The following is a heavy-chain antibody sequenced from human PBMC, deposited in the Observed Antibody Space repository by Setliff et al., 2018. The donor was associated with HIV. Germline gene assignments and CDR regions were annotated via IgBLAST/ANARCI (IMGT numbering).Heavy chain of an antibody. D-gene: IGHD3-3*01. J-gene: IGHJ3*02. CDR1: GGSISNYY. Sequence: SETLSLTCTVSGGSISNYYWSWIRQPPGKGLEWIGYIYYSGSTTYNPSLESRVTISIDTSKNQFSLNLSSLTAADTAVYYCARHGHYTSGASDIWGQGTMVTVSS. V-gene: IGHV4-59*08. CDR2: IYYSGST. CDR3: ARHGHYTSGASDI.